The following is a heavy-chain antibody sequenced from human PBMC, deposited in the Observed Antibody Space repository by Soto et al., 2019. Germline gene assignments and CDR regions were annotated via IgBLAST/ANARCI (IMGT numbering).Heavy chain of an antibody. J-gene: IGHJ6*02. CDR1: SISNHY. CDR3: TTQGFGNLLGLVDV. CDR2: ISKSGST. V-gene: IGHV4-4*09. Sequence: SISNHYCSWIRQPPGKGLEWIGYISKSGSTSYNPSLQSRVIISVDTSTNQVSLNLASVTAADTAVYYCTTQGFGNLLGLVDVWGQGTTVTVSS. D-gene: IGHD3-10*01.